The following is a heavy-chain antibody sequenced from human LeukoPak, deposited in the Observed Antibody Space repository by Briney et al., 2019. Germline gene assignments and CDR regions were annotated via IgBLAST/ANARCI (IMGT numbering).Heavy chain of an antibody. CDR2: IYYSGST. CDR1: GGSISSYY. J-gene: IGHJ6*03. V-gene: IGHV4-59*08. CDR3: ARQAYSGSYYYYYYMDV. D-gene: IGHD1-26*01. Sequence: SETLSLTCTVSGGSISSYYWSWIRQPPGKGLEWIGYIYYSGSTNYNPSLKSRVTISVDTSKNQFSLKLSSVTAADTAAYYCARQAYSGSYYYYYYMDVWGKGTTVTVSS.